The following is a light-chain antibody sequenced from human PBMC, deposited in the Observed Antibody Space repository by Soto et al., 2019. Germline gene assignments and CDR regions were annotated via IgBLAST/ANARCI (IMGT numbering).Light chain of an antibody. J-gene: IGKJ4*01. CDR3: QQRSNWPLT. CDR1: QSVSSY. Sequence: EIVLTQSPVTLSLSPGEIATLSFSASQSVSSYLAWYQQKPGQAPRLLIYDASNRATGIPARFSGSGSGTDFTLTITRLEPEDFAVYYCQQRSNWPLTFGGGTKVDIK. CDR2: DAS. V-gene: IGKV3-11*01.